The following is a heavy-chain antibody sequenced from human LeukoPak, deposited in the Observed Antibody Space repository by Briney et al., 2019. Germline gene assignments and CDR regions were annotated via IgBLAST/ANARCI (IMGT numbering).Heavy chain of an antibody. Sequence: ASVKVSCKASGYTFTSYGISWVRQAPGQGLEWMGWISAYNGNTNYAQKLQGRVTMTTDTSTSTAYMELRSLRSDDTAVYYCARDVALPIEVVHDAFDIWGQGTMVTVSS. CDR3: ARDVALPIEVVHDAFDI. CDR2: ISAYNGNT. CDR1: GYTFTSYG. J-gene: IGHJ3*02. V-gene: IGHV1-18*01. D-gene: IGHD2-21*01.